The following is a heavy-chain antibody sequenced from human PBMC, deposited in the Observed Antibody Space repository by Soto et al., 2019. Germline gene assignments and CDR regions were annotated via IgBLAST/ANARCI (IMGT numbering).Heavy chain of an antibody. CDR3: ARNPAPSGWYDY. Sequence: EVQLVESGGYLVQPGGSLRLSCAASGFTFSNYWMDWVRQVPVNGLMWVSRINSDGSSTVYADSVKGRFTISRDNAKSTLYLPMNSLTAEDTAVYFCARNPAPSGWYDYWGQGALVTVSS. V-gene: IGHV3-74*01. CDR1: GFTFSNYW. CDR2: INSDGSST. J-gene: IGHJ4*02. D-gene: IGHD6-19*01.